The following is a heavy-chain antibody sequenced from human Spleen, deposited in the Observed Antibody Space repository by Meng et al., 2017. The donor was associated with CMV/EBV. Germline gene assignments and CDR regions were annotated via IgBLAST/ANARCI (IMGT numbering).Heavy chain of an antibody. Sequence: GESLKISCAASGFSFRSYAMSWVRQAPGKGLEWVSAISGDGDETHYADFVKGHFIISRDTSKITLYLQMNSLGAEDTAVYYCARDVQAFDCWGQGTLVTVSS. CDR2: ISGDGDET. CDR3: ARDVQAFDC. V-gene: IGHV3-23*01. J-gene: IGHJ4*02. CDR1: GFSFRSYA.